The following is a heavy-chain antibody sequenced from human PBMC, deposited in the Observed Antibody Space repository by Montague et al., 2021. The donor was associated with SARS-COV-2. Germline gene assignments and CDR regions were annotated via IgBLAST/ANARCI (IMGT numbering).Heavy chain of an antibody. J-gene: IGHJ6*02. CDR1: GGSISSSSYY. D-gene: IGHD3-22*01. CDR2: IYYSGST. CDR3: ATEVADSSGYYYVPYYYYGMDV. V-gene: IGHV4-39*01. Sequence: SETLSLTCTVSGGSISSSSYYWGWIRQPPGKGLEWIGSIYYSGSTYYNPSLKSRVTISVDTSKNQFSLKLSSVTAADTAVYYCATEVADSSGYYYVPYYYYGMDVWGPGTTVTVSS.